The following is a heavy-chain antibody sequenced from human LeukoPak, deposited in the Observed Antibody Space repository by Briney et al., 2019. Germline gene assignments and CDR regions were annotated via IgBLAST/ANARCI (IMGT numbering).Heavy chain of an antibody. J-gene: IGHJ4*02. Sequence: PGGSLRLSCAASGFTFSSYAMSWVRQAPGKRLEWVSAISGSGGSTFYTDSVKGRFTISRDNSKNTLYLQMNSLRAEDTAVYYCAKDADRFPAYFDYWGQGTLVTVSS. V-gene: IGHV3-23*01. D-gene: IGHD2-21*01. CDR1: GFTFSSYA. CDR3: AKDADRFPAYFDY. CDR2: ISGSGGST.